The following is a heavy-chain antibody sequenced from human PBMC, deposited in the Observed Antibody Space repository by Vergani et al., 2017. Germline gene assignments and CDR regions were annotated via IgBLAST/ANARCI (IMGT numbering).Heavy chain of an antibody. J-gene: IGHJ4*02. Sequence: QVQLVQSGAEVKKPGSSVKVSCKASGGTFSSYAISWVRQAPGQGLEWMGRIIPIFGTANYAQKFQGRVMITADESTSTAYMELSSLRSEDTAVYYCARDGGRDGYNFPDLDYWGQGTLVTVSS. D-gene: IGHD5-24*01. CDR2: IIPIFGTA. V-gene: IGHV1-69*13. CDR1: GGTFSSYA. CDR3: ARDGGRDGYNFPDLDY.